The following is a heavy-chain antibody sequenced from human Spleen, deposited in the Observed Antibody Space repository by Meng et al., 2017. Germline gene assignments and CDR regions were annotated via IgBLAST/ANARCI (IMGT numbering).Heavy chain of an antibody. J-gene: IGHJ6*02. V-gene: IGHV1-2*06. CDR1: GYNFPDYY. D-gene: IGHD3-22*01. Sequence: ASVKVSCKPSGYNFPDYYIHWVRRAPGQGLEWMGRINPKSGDTHYAQKFQARVTMTGDTSISTAYMELSGLRSDDTAMYYCARDGDYDSSVNPETYYYYGMDVWGQGTTVTVSS. CDR3: ARDGDYDSSVNPETYYYYGMDV. CDR2: INPKSGDT.